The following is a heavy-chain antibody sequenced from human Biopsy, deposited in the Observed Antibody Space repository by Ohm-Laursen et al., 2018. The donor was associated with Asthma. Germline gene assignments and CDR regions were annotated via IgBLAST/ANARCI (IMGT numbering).Heavy chain of an antibody. V-gene: IGHV3-23*01. Sequence: SLRLSCAASGFTFSSYVMNWVRQAPGKGLEWVSAITGGNDNTYYADSVKGRFTISRDNSKNTVYLQMHSLRAEDTAVYYCARGDSSNWSHYYFDYWGQGTLVTVSS. D-gene: IGHD3-22*01. CDR2: ITGGNDNT. CDR3: ARGDSSNWSHYYFDY. CDR1: GFTFSSYV. J-gene: IGHJ4*02.